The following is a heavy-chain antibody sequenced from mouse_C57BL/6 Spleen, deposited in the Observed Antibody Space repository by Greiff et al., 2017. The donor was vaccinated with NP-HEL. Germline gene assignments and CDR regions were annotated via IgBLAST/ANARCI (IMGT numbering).Heavy chain of an antibody. CDR2: IYPGDGDT. D-gene: IGHD2-1*01. CDR3: ARVGGYYGNYFDD. J-gene: IGHJ2*01. CDR1: GYAFSSYW. V-gene: IGHV1-80*01. Sequence: QVQLQQSGAELVKPGASVKISCKASGYAFSSYWMNWVKQRPGKGLEWIGQIYPGDGDTNYNGKFKGKATLTADKSSSTAYMQLSSLTAEDSAVYFWARVGGYYGNYFDDWGQGTTLTVSS.